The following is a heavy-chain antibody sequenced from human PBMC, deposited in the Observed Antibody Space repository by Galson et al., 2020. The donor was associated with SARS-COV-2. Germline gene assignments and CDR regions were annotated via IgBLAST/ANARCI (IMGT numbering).Heavy chain of an antibody. V-gene: IGHV3-9*01. D-gene: IGHD3-10*01. J-gene: IGHJ4*02. Sequence: GGSLRLSCAVSGFKFNDYAMHWVRQAPGKGLEWVAGINWNSGSVGYVDSVKGRFTITKDDAKNSLYLQMNSLRPEDTAFYFCARDIRPYGSATHYTEPFDSWGQGTLVTVSS. CDR3: ARDIRPYGSATHYTEPFDS. CDR1: GFKFNDYA. CDR2: INWNSGSV.